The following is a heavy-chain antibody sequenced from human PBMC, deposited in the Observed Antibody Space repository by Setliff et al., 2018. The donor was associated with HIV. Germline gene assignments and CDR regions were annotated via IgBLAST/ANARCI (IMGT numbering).Heavy chain of an antibody. Sequence: ASVKVSCKASGYTFTSYDINWVRQATGQGLEWMGWMNPNSGNTGYAQKFQGRVTMTRTTSISTAYMELSSLRSEDTAVYYCARGAYYGSGSYYDSRYWGQGTLVTVS. CDR1: GYTFTSYD. D-gene: IGHD3-10*01. V-gene: IGHV1-8*01. CDR3: ARGAYYGSGSYYDSRY. J-gene: IGHJ4*02. CDR2: MNPNSGNT.